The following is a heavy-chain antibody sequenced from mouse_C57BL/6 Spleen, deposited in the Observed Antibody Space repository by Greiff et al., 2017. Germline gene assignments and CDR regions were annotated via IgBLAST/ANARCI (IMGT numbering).Heavy chain of an antibody. D-gene: IGHD1-1*01. Sequence: EVQLQQSGPELVKPGASVKMSCKASGYTFTDYNMHWVKQSHGKSLEWIGYINTNNGGTSYNQKFKGKATLTVNKSSSTAYMELRSLTSEVYAVYYCARDYGSNIDYWGQGTTLTVSS. J-gene: IGHJ2*01. V-gene: IGHV1-22*01. CDR2: INTNNGGT. CDR3: ARDYGSNIDY. CDR1: GYTFTDYN.